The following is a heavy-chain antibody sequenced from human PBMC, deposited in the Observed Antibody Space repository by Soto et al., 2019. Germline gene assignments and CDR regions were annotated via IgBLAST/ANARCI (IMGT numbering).Heavy chain of an antibody. V-gene: IGHV1-24*01. D-gene: IGHD1-1*01. CDR3: ARGPSATNWFDP. Sequence: ASVEVSCKVSGYTLTELSMHWVRQAPGKGLEWMGGFDPENGETIYAQKFQGRVTMTRNTSISTAYMELSSLRSEDTAVYYCARGPSATNWFDPWGQGTLVTVYS. J-gene: IGHJ5*02. CDR1: GYTLTELS. CDR2: FDPENGET.